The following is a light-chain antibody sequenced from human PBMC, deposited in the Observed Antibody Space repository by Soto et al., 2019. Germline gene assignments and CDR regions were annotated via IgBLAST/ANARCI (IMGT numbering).Light chain of an antibody. CDR3: QQRSNWPLT. CDR2: DAS. J-gene: IGKJ4*01. CDR1: QSVSSY. V-gene: IGKV3-11*01. Sequence: EIVLTQSPATLSLSTGERATLSCRASQSVSSYLAWYQQKPGQAPRLLIYDASNRATGIPARFSGSGSGTDFTLTISSLEPEDFAVYYCQQRSNWPLTFGGGTMVDIK.